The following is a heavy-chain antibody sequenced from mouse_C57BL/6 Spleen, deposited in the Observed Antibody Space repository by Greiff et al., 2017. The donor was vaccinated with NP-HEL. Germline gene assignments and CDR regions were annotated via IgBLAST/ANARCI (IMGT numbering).Heavy chain of an antibody. D-gene: IGHD1-1*01. V-gene: IGHV1-81*01. CDR3: ARSTITTVVDFDY. J-gene: IGHJ2*01. CDR1: GYTFTSYG. Sequence: QVHVKQSGAELARPGASVKLSCKASGYTFTSYGISWVKQRTGQGLEWIGEIYPRSGNTYYNEKFKGKATLTADKSSSTAYMELRSLTSEDSAVYFCARSTITTVVDFDYWGQGTTLTVSS. CDR2: IYPRSGNT.